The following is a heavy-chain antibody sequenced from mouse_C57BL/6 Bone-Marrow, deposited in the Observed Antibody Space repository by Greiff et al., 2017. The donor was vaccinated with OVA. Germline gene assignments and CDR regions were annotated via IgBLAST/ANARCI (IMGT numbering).Heavy chain of an antibody. V-gene: IGHV1-76*01. J-gene: IGHJ1*03. CDR2: IYPGSGNT. CDR1: GYTFTDYY. D-gene: IGHD1-1*02. Sequence: QVQLQQSGAELVRPGASVKLSCKASGYTFTDYYINWVKQRPGQGLEWIARIYPGSGNTYYNEKFKGKATLTAEKSSSTAYMQLSSLTSEDSVDYFCASRRLGGGSYGWYIDVWGTGTTVTVSS. CDR3: ASRRLGGGSYGWYIDV.